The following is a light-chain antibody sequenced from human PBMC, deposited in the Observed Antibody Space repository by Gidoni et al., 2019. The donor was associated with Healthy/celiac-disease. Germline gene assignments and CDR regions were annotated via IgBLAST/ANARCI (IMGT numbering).Light chain of an antibody. Sequence: DIQMTQSPSSLSASVGDTVTITCRASQSISSSLNWYQQKPGKAPKLLIYAAPSLQSGVPSRFSSSGAGTDFTLTISSRQPEDFATYYCQQSYSTPPYTFGQGTKLEIK. CDR2: AAP. V-gene: IGKV1-39*01. J-gene: IGKJ2*01. CDR1: QSISSS. CDR3: QQSYSTPPYT.